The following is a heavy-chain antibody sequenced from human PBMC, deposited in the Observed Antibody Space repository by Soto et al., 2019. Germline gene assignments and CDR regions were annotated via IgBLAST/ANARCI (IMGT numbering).Heavy chain of an antibody. CDR2: IIPIFGTA. J-gene: IGHJ3*02. V-gene: IGHV1-69*13. Sequence: VASVKVSCKASGGTFSSYAISWVLQASGQGLEWMGGIIPIFGTANYAQKFQGRVTITADESTSTAYMELSSLRSEDTAVYYCARDRSSGYYLGAFDIWGQGTMVTVSS. CDR3: ARDRSSGYYLGAFDI. CDR1: GGTFSSYA. D-gene: IGHD3-22*01.